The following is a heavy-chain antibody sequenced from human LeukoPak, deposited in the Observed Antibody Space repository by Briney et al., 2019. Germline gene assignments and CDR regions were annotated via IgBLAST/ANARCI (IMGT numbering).Heavy chain of an antibody. CDR2: IYTSGST. J-gene: IGHJ6*03. Sequence: SETLFLTCTVSGGSISSYYWSWIRQPAGKGLEWIGRIYTSGSTNYNPSLKSRVTMSVDTSKNQFSLKLSSVTAADTAVYYRAREDYSNYGYYYYYMDVWGKGTTVTVSS. D-gene: IGHD4-11*01. CDR1: GGSISSYY. V-gene: IGHV4-4*07. CDR3: AREDYSNYGYYYYYMDV.